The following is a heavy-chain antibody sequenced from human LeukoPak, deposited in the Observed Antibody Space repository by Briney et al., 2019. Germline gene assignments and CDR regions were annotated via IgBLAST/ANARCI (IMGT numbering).Heavy chain of an antibody. CDR1: GGTFSSYA. V-gene: IGHV1-69*13. Sequence: SVKVSCKASGGTFSSYAISWVRQAPGQGLEWMGGIIPIFGTANYAQKFQGRVTITADESTSTAYMELSSLRSEDTAVYYCARAVSSSGIYYYYYYMDVWGKGTTVTVSS. CDR2: IIPIFGTA. D-gene: IGHD1-14*01. J-gene: IGHJ6*03. CDR3: ARAVSSSGIYYYYYYMDV.